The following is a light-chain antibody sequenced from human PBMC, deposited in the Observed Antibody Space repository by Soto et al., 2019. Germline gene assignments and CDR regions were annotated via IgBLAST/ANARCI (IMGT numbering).Light chain of an antibody. J-gene: IGLJ2*01. CDR1: SSNIGNNY. Sequence: QSVLTQPPSVSAAPGQTVTISCSGSSSNIGNNYVSWYQQLPGTAPKLLIYDNDKRPSGIPDRSSGSKSGTSTTLGITGLQTGDEADYYCGTWDSSLSAGVVFGGGTKVTVL. V-gene: IGLV1-51*01. CDR2: DND. CDR3: GTWDSSLSAGVV.